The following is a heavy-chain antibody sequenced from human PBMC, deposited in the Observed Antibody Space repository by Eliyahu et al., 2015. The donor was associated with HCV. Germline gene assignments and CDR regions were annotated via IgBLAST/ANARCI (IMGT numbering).Heavy chain of an antibody. D-gene: IGHD1-26*01. CDR2: ISGSGGST. V-gene: IGHV3-23*01. J-gene: IGHJ3*02. CDR3: AKDGTGDSGSHRVAFDI. CDR1: GFTFSSYA. Sequence: EVQLLESGGGLVQPGGSLRLSCAASGFTFSSYAMSWVRQAPGKGLEGVSAISGSGGSTYYADSVKGRFTISRDNSKNTLYLQMNSLRAEDTAVYYCAKDGTGDSGSHRVAFDIWGQGTMVTVSS.